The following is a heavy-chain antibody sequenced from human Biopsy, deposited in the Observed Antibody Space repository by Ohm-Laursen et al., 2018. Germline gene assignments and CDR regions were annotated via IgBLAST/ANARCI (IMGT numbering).Heavy chain of an antibody. J-gene: IGHJ1*01. CDR1: GGTFSNYG. D-gene: IGHD3-9*01. CDR2: NIPILGTG. CDR3: ATKLTGYFHH. V-gene: IGHV1-69*06. Sequence: ASSVKVFCKAPGGTFSNYGVNWVRQAPGQGLEWLGGNIPILGTGNYAQKFQDRVTVAADTSTSTATMELRSLRSDDTAVDYCATKLTGYFHHWGQGTLVIVSS.